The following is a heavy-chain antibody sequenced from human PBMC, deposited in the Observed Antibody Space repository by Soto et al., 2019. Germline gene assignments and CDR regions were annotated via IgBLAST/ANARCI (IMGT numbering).Heavy chain of an antibody. D-gene: IGHD3-16*02. J-gene: IGHJ4*02. CDR3: ARAETFGGVITYNFDY. V-gene: IGHV4-39*01. CDR1: GGSINSSYSY. CDR2: VFYSGST. Sequence: SETLSLTCTVSGGSINSSYSYWCWIRQPPGKGLEWIGSVFYSGSTFYNPSLKSRVTISVDTSKNQFSLKLSSVTAADTAVYYCARAETFGGVITYNFDYWGQGTLVTVSS.